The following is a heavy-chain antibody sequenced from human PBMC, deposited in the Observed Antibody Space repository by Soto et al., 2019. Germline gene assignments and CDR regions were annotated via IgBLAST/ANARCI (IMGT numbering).Heavy chain of an antibody. CDR1: GYTFTSYG. CDR2: IRAYNGNT. V-gene: IGHV1-18*01. J-gene: IGHJ6*02. CDR3: ARDLPTMDV. Sequence: QVQLVQSGAEVKKPGASVKVSCKASGYTFTSYGISWVRQAPGQGLEWMGIRAYNGNTNYAQKLQGRVTMTTDTSTSTAYMELRSLRSDDTAVYYCARDLPTMDVWGQGTTVTVSS.